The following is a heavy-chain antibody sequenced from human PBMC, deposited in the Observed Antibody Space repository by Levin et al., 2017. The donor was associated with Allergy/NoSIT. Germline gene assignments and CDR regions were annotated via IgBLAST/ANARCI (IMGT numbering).Heavy chain of an antibody. CDR2: ISGSSSSI. CDR1: GFTFSDYY. D-gene: IGHD3-22*01. J-gene: IGHJ6*02. Sequence: GGSLRLSCAASGFTFSDYYMSWIRQAPGKGLEWVSYISGSSSSIYYADSVRGRFTISRDNAKNSLYLQINSLRAEDTAVYYCARGGSGGYGGNYGMDVWGQGTTVTVSS. V-gene: IGHV3-11*01. CDR3: ARGGSGGYGGNYGMDV.